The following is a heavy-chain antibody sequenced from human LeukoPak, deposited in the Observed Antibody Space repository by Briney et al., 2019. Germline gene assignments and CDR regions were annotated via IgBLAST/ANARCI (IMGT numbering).Heavy chain of an antibody. V-gene: IGHV4-59*01. CDR3: VRGHLVGGWFKYDAFDI. CDR1: GDSISSYY. CDR2: IYHSGST. J-gene: IGHJ3*02. D-gene: IGHD6-19*01. Sequence: SETLSLTCTVSGDSISSYYWSWIRQPPGNGLEWIGYIYHSGSTNYNPSLKSRVTISIDTSRKHFSLKLSSVTAADTAVYYCVRGHLVGGWFKYDAFDIWGQGTMVTVSS.